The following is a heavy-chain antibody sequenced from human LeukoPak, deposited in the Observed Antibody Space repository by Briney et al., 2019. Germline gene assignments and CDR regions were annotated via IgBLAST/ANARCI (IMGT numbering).Heavy chain of an antibody. CDR3: ARVYSSGWYTHYDY. Sequence: GASVKVSCKASGYTFTNYGISWVRQAPGQGLEWMGWMNPNSGNTGYAQKFQGRVTMTRNTSISTAYMELSSLRSEDTAVYYCARVYSSGWYTHYDYWGQGTLVTVSS. D-gene: IGHD6-19*01. J-gene: IGHJ4*02. V-gene: IGHV1-8*01. CDR1: GYTFTNYG. CDR2: MNPNSGNT.